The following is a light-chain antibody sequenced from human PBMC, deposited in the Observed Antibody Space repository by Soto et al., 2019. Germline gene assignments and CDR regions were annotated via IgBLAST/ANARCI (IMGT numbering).Light chain of an antibody. J-gene: IGKJ1*01. CDR1: QDIDKW. CDR2: KSS. CDR3: QQYSSYWT. Sequence: ILMSQSPSSLSASVGDRVTITCRASQDIDKWLAWYQQKPGRAPNLLIYKSSTLRQGVPSRFSGVGSGTEYILTITDLQPDDFATYYCQQYSSYWTFGQGTVVEMK. V-gene: IGKV1-5*01.